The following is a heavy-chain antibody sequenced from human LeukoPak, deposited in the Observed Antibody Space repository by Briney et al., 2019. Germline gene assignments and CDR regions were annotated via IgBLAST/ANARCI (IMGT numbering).Heavy chain of an antibody. V-gene: IGHV4-30-2*01. CDR1: GGSISSGGYS. CDR2: IYHSGST. D-gene: IGHD6-13*01. CDR3: ARGLAYSSSSPGWFDP. J-gene: IGHJ5*02. Sequence: PSETLSLTCAVSGGSISSGGYSWSWIRQPPGKGLEWIGYIYHSGSTYYNPSLKSRVTISVDRSKNQFSLKLSSVTAADTAVYYCARGLAYSSSSPGWFDPWGQGTLVTVSS.